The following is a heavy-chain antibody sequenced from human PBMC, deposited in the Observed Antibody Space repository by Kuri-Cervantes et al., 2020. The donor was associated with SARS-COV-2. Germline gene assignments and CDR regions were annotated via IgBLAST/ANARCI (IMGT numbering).Heavy chain of an antibody. CDR1: GYTFTSYG. CDR3: AKAGRDCSSTSCYTNY. J-gene: IGHJ4*02. CDR2: ISAYNGNT. Sequence: ASVKVSCKASGYTFTSYGISWVRQAPGQGLEWMGWISAYNGNTNYAQKLQGRVTITADESTSTAYMELSSLRSEDTAVYYCAKAGRDCSSTSCYTNYWGQGTLVTVSS. V-gene: IGHV1-18*04. D-gene: IGHD2-2*02.